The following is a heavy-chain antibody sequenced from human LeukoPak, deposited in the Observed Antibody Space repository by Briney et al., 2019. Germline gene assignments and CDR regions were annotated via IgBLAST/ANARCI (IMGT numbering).Heavy chain of an antibody. J-gene: IGHJ4*02. V-gene: IGHV3-23*01. CDR3: AKGDGGYY. Sequence: AGGSLRLSCAASGFTFSSYAMSWVRQAPGKGLEWVSVISGSGGSTYYADSVRGRFTISRDNSKNTLYLQVNSLRAEDTAVYYCAKGDGGYYWGQGTLVTVSS. CDR1: GFTFSSYA. CDR2: ISGSGGST. D-gene: IGHD2-15*01.